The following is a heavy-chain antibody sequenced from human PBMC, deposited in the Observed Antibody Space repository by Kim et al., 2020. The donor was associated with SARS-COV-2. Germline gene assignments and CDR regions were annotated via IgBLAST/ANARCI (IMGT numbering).Heavy chain of an antibody. J-gene: IGHJ6*02. CDR3: AREEIPHLRYFDWPYGMDV. CDR1: GGSISSSSYY. CDR2: IYYSGST. V-gene: IGHV4-39*07. Sequence: SETLSLTCTVSGGSISSSSYYWGWIRQPPGKGLEWIGSIYYSGSTYYNPSLKSRVTISVDTSKNQFSLKLSSVTVADTAVYYCAREEIPHLRYFDWPYGMDVWGQGTTVTVSS. D-gene: IGHD3-9*01.